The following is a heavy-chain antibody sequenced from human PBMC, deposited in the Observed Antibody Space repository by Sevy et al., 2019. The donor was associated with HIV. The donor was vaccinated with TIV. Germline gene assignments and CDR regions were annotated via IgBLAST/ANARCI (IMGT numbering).Heavy chain of an antibody. CDR1: GYTFSDSGYY. D-gene: IGHD3-3*01. Sequence: ASVKVSCKASGYTFSDSGYYVHWVRQAPGQGLEWMGWINPKSGATNYAQKFQGRVTMTRDTSVTTANMELRRRTSDDTAGIYCTRESYDFWTGPVDYDYGMDVWGQGTTVTVSS. V-gene: IGHV1-2*02. J-gene: IGHJ6*02. CDR3: TRESYDFWTGPVDYDYGMDV. CDR2: INPKSGAT.